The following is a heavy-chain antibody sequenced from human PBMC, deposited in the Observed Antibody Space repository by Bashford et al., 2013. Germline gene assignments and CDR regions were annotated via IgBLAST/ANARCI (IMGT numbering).Heavy chain of an antibody. CDR1: GFTFSSYS. CDR2: ISSSSSTI. J-gene: IGHJ6*02. Sequence: GGSLRLSCAASGFTFSSYSMNWVRQAPGKGLEWVSYISSSSSTIYYADSVKGRFTISRDNAKNSLYLQMNSLRAEDTAVYYCASTWGYGDYYYYGMDVWGQGTTVTVSS. CDR3: ASTWGYGDYYYYGMDV. V-gene: IGHV3-48*01. D-gene: IGHD4-17*01.